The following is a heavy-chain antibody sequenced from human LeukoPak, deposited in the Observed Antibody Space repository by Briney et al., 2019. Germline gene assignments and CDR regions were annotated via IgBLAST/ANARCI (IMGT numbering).Heavy chain of an antibody. CDR2: INHSGST. D-gene: IGHD3-16*02. J-gene: IGHJ4*02. CDR1: GGSFSGYY. Sequence: SETLSLTCAVYGGSFSGYYWSWIRQPPGKGLEWIGEINHSGSTNYNSSLKSRVTISVDTSKNQFSLKLSSVTAADTAVYYCARPVTFGGVIAYFDYWGQGTLVTVSS. V-gene: IGHV4-34*01. CDR3: ARPVTFGGVIAYFDY.